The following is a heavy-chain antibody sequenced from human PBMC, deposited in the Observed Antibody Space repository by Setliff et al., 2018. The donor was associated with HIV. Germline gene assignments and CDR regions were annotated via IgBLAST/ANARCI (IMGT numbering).Heavy chain of an antibody. V-gene: IGHV4-38-2*02. CDR3: ARRIHPGSSWIYYYYYYGMDV. D-gene: IGHD6-13*01. J-gene: IGHJ6*02. CDR2: IYHSGST. Sequence: SETLSLTCTVSGVSVRSGEHWTWVRQAPGKGMEWIGSIYHSGSTYYNPSLKSRVTISVDTSKNQFSLKLSSVTAADTAVYYCARRIHPGSSWIYYYYYYGMDVWGQGTTVTVSS. CDR1: GVSVRSGEH.